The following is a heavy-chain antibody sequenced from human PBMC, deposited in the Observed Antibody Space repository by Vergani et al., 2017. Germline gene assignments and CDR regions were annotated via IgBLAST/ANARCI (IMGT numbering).Heavy chain of an antibody. V-gene: IGHV6-1*01. CDR3: AGENISLTVEGANYMDI. Sequence: QVQLHQSGPGLVKPSQSLSLTCAVSGDRVSNKSAGWIWIRQSPSRGLEWLVRTYFMSKWYNDYAASVKSRMTINSDTSKNLFSLQLQSVTPEDTAVYYCAGENISLTVEGANYMDIWGKGTTVTVSS. D-gene: IGHD3-22*01. J-gene: IGHJ6*03. CDR1: GDRVSNKSAG. CDR2: TYFMSKWYN.